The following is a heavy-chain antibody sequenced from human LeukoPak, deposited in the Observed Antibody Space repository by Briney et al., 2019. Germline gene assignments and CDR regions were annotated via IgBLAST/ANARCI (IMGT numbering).Heavy chain of an antibody. D-gene: IGHD3-9*01. CDR1: VYTFTSYG. Sequence: ASVKVSCKASVYTFTSYGISWVRQAPGQGLEWMGWISAYNGNTNYAQKLQGRVTMTTDTSTSTAYMELRSLRSDDTAVYYCARTPYDILTGYYSSLDYWGQGTLVTVSS. J-gene: IGHJ4*02. CDR2: ISAYNGNT. V-gene: IGHV1-18*01. CDR3: ARTPYDILTGYYSSLDY.